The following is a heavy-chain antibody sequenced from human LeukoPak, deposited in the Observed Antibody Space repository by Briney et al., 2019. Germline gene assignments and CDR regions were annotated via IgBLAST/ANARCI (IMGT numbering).Heavy chain of an antibody. CDR2: ISAYNGST. D-gene: IGHD2-15*01. CDR3: ARDVGGGYCSGGSCYPGADWFDP. Sequence: ASVKVSCKASGYTFTSYGISRVRQAPGQGLEWMGWISAYNGSTNYAQKLQGRVTMTTDTSTSTAYMELRSLRSDDTAVYYCARDVGGGYCSGGSCYPGADWFDPWGQGTLVTVSS. CDR1: GYTFTSYG. V-gene: IGHV1-18*04. J-gene: IGHJ5*02.